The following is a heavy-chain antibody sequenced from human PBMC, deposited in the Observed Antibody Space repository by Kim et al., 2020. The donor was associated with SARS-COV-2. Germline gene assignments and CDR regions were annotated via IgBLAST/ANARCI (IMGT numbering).Heavy chain of an antibody. J-gene: IGHJ3*02. CDR2: ISSSGSTI. CDR1: GFTFSSYE. D-gene: IGHD3-9*01. V-gene: IGHV3-48*03. Sequence: GGSLRLSCAASGFTFSSYEMNWVRQAPGKGLEWVSYISSSGSTIYYADSVKGRFTISRDNAKNSLYLQMNSLRAEDTAVYYCAGEFGIYPDTYYDILTGYFRGGRKDAFDSWGQGTMVTVSS. CDR3: AGEFGIYPDTYYDILTGYFRGGRKDAFDS.